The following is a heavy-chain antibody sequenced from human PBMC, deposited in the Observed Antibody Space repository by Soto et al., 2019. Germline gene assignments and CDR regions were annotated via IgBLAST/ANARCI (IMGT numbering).Heavy chain of an antibody. CDR1: GCIFISYF. J-gene: IGHJ6*02. V-gene: IGHV5-51*01. D-gene: IGHD5-18*01. Sequence: PGDSLNISCRCSGCIFISYFIVLVRQMPGKGLEWMWIISPGDSYTRYSPSFQVQVSISADKYISTAYLQWSSLKASDTAIYYCARHLLADTGFIISDMDVWGQGTTVTVSS. CDR3: ARHLLADTGFIISDMDV. CDR2: ISPGDSYT.